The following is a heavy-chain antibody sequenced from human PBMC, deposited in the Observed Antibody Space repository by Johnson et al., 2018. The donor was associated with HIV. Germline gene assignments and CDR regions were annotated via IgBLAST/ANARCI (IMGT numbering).Heavy chain of an antibody. CDR3: ASGAYSSSLTFDI. V-gene: IGHV3-30-3*01. CDR1: GFTFSSCA. D-gene: IGHD6-6*01. J-gene: IGHJ3*02. Sequence: QVQLVESGGGVVQPGGSLRLSCAASGFTFSSCAMHWVRQAPGKGLEWVAVISYDGSNKYYADSVKGRYTISRDNSNNTLYVQMNSLRAEDTAVYYCASGAYSSSLTFDIWGQGTMVTVSS. CDR2: ISYDGSNK.